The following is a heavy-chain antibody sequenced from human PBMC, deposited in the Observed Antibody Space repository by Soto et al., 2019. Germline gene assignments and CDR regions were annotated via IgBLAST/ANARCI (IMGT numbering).Heavy chain of an antibody. CDR1: GGSFMSQA. CDR2: IIPFSGTV. V-gene: IGHV1-69*01. J-gene: IGHJ6*02. D-gene: IGHD3-10*01. CDR3: ARGSYDSYAGFFGMDV. Sequence: QVQLVQSGAEVKKPGSSVKVSCKASGGSFMSQAISWVRQAPGQGPEWMGGIIPFSGTVTYTQRFQGILTLTSDETTKTAYMELNSLRSEDTAVYYCARGSYDSYAGFFGMDVWGQGTTVTV.